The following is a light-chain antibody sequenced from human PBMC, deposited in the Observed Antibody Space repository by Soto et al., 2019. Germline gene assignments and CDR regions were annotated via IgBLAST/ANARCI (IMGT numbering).Light chain of an antibody. CDR1: QSVSID. J-gene: IGKJ1*01. CDR2: GAS. CDR3: QQYNKWPQP. V-gene: IGKV3-15*01. Sequence: IGMSQSPATLSVYKGERATLFCRASQSVSIDLAWYQQKPGQAPRLLIYGASTRATDIPPSFTGSGSGTEFTLTISSLQSEDIAVYYCQQYNKWPQPFGQGTKVDNK.